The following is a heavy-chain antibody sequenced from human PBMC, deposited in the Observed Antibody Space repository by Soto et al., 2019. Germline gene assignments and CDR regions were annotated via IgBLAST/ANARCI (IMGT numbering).Heavy chain of an antibody. D-gene: IGHD6-6*01. CDR3: ARDLSRAARRTH. J-gene: IGHJ4*02. Sequence: PGGSLRLSCAASGFTFSSYSMNWVRQAPGKGLEWVSSISSSSSYIYYADSVKGRFTISRDNAKNSLYLQMNSLRAEDTAVYYCARDLSRAARRTHWGQGTLVTVSS. V-gene: IGHV3-21*01. CDR2: ISSSSSYI. CDR1: GFTFSSYS.